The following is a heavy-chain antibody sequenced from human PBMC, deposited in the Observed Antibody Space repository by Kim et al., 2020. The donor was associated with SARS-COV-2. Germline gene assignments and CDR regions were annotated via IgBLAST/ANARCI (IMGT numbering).Heavy chain of an antibody. CDR2: ISYDGSNK. J-gene: IGHJ5*02. CDR1: GFTFSSYA. Sequence: GGSLRLSCAASGFTFSSYAMHWVRQAPGKGLEWVAVISYDGSNKYYADSVKGRFTISRDNSKNTLYLQMNSLRAEDTAVYYCARDWVQLWTWGQGTLVTV. CDR3: ARDWVQLWT. V-gene: IGHV3-30*04. D-gene: IGHD5-18*01.